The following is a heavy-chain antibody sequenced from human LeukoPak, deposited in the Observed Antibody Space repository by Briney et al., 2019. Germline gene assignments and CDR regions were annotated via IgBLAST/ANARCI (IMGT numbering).Heavy chain of an antibody. D-gene: IGHD6-13*01. Sequence: GGSLRLSCAASGFTFSSYAMHWVRQAPGKGLEWVAVISYDGSNKYYADSVKGRFTISRDNSKNTLYLQMNSLRAEDTAVYYCARVGYSSSWYTTYYYYYGMDVWGQGTTVTVSS. CDR3: ARVGYSSSWYTTYYYYYGMDV. CDR2: ISYDGSNK. J-gene: IGHJ6*02. V-gene: IGHV3-30-3*01. CDR1: GFTFSSYA.